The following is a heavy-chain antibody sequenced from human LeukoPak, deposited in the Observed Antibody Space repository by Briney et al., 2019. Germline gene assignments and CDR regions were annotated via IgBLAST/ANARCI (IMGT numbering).Heavy chain of an antibody. CDR3: ARHXXASPLDS. CDR2: IFYTGDS. D-gene: IGHD2-21*01. J-gene: IGHJ4*02. CDR1: GVSSSSSY. V-gene: IGHV4-59*08. Sequence: SETLSLTCTVSGVSSSSSYWSWIRQPPGKGLEWIGYIFYTGDSNHNPSFKSRVSISLDTSKDQISLKLYSVTAADTAVYYCARHXXASPLDSWGQGTLVTVX.